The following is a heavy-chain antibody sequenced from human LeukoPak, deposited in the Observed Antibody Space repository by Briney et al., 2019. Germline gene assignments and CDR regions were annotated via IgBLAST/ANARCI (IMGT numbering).Heavy chain of an antibody. J-gene: IGHJ4*02. Sequence: TGGSLRLSCAASGFTFSSYAMSWVRQAPGKGLEWVSGISGNGGYTYYADSVRGRFTISRDNSKNTLYLQMNSLSAEDTAVYYCAKAPYYSSSWYFFDYWGQGTLVTVSP. D-gene: IGHD6-13*01. CDR3: AKAPYYSSSWYFFDY. CDR2: ISGNGGYT. CDR1: GFTFSSYA. V-gene: IGHV3-23*01.